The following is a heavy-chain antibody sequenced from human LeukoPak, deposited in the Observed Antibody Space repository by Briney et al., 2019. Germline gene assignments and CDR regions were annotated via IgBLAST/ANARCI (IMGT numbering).Heavy chain of an antibody. CDR1: GGTFNSYG. Sequence: ASVKVSCKASGGTFNSYGIIWVRQAPGQGLEWMGGIIPILGTANYAQKFQGRVTISADKSTSTAYMELSSLRSEDTAVYYCGRGARPPHYYYCMDVWGKGTTVTVSS. CDR3: GRGARPPHYYYCMDV. D-gene: IGHD5-12*01. CDR2: IIPILGTA. V-gene: IGHV1-69*10. J-gene: IGHJ6*03.